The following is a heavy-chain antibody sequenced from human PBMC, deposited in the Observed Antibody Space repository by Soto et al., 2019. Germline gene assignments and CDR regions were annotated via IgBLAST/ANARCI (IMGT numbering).Heavy chain of an antibody. CDR1: GYTLTELS. V-gene: IGHV1-24*01. D-gene: IGHD3-10*01. Sequence: ASVKVSCKVSGYTLTELSMHWVRQAPGKGLEWMGGFDPENGETIYAQKFQGRVTMTEDTSTDTAYMELSSLRSEDTAVYYCATGLNRGPLSYGMDVWGQGTTVTVSS. CDR3: ATGLNRGPLSYGMDV. J-gene: IGHJ6*02. CDR2: FDPENGET.